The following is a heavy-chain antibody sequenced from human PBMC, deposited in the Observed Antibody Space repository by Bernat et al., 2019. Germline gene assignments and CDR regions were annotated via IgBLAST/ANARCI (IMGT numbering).Heavy chain of an antibody. J-gene: IGHJ4*02. CDR2: ISGSGCST. Sequence: EVQLLESGGGLVQPGGSLRLSCAASGFTFSSYAMSWVRQAPGKGLKWISAISGSGCSTYYADSEKSRFTISRDMSKNTLYLQMNSLRAEDTAVYYCAKVMITFGGVIENFDYWGQGTLVTVSS. CDR3: AKVMITFGGVIENFDY. V-gene: IGHV3-23*01. CDR1: GFTFSSYA. D-gene: IGHD3-16*02.